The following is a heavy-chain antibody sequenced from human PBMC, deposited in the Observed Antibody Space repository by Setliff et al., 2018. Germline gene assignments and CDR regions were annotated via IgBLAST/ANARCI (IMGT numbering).Heavy chain of an antibody. D-gene: IGHD4-17*01. V-gene: IGHV1-2*06. Sequence: ASVKVSCKASGYTFTDYYIYWVRQAPGQGLQWMGRINPISGATDYAQKFQGRVTMTRDTSITTAYMELSSLRSGDTAMYYCARSVHGDYVRLRQNNWLDPWGQGTLVTVSS. CDR3: ARSVHGDYVRLRQNNWLDP. CDR1: GYTFTDYY. CDR2: INPISGAT. J-gene: IGHJ5*02.